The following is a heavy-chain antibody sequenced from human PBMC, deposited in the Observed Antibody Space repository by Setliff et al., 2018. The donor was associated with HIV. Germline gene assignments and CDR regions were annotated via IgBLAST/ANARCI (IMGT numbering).Heavy chain of an antibody. CDR1: GGSISSGSYY. V-gene: IGHV4-61*09. D-gene: IGHD3-3*01. CDR3: ARGGSYRFWSGYRYYYYYMDL. Sequence: SETLSLTCTVSGGSISSGSYYWSWIRQPAGKGLEWIGHIYTSGSTNYNPSLKSRVTISVDTSKSQVYLSLTSVTAADTAVYYCARGGSYRFWSGYRYYYYYMDLWGKGTTVTVSS. J-gene: IGHJ6*03. CDR2: IYTSGST.